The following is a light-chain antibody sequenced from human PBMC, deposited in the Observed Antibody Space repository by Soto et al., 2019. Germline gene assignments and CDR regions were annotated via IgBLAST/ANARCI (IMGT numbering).Light chain of an antibody. CDR3: QQYNNWPPWT. CDR1: QSVSNS. J-gene: IGKJ1*01. V-gene: IGKV3-15*01. Sequence: ILMTQSPATLSVSPGERATLSCRASQSVSNSLAWYQQKPGQAPGLLIYDASTRATGIPARFSGSGSGTEFTLTISGLQSEDFAVYYCQQYNNWPPWTFGQGTKVEIK. CDR2: DAS.